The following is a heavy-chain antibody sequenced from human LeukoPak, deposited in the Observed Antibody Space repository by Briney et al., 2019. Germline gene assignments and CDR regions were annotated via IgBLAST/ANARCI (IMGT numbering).Heavy chain of an antibody. V-gene: IGHV3-30*02. Sequence: GGSLRLSCAASGFSFSDNNMHWVRQAPGKGLEWVGFIWLDGSRQKNADSVKGRFTLSRDNSRSTLYLQMNSLRPEDTAVYYCVKDASWAFDFWGQGTTVIVSS. CDR1: GFSFSDNN. CDR2: IWLDGSRQ. CDR3: VKDASWAFDF. J-gene: IGHJ3*01.